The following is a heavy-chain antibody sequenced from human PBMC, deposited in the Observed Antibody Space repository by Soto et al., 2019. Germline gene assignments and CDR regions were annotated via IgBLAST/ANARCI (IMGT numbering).Heavy chain of an antibody. CDR3: ASLSERPKYYYGMDF. J-gene: IGHJ6*02. CDR2: IYYSGST. D-gene: IGHD6-25*01. V-gene: IGHV4-39*07. Sequence: PSENLSLTCTVSGDSITSNSYFWAWIRQPPGKGLEWIGSIYYSGSTYYNPSLKSRVTISVDTSKNQFSLKLSSVTAADTAVYYCASLSERPKYYYGMDFWGQGTTVTVSS. CDR1: GDSITSNSYF.